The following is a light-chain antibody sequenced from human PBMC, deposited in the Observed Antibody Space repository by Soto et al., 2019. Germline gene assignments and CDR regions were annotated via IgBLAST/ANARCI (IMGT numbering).Light chain of an antibody. CDR1: QSIGSY. Sequence: EIVLTQSPATLSLSPGERATLSCRASQSIGSYLAWYQQKPGQAPRLLIYDSSNRATGIPARFSGSGSGTDFTLTISSLEPEDFAVHYCHQRYNWPPITFSQGTRLEI. J-gene: IGKJ5*01. CDR3: HQRYNWPPIT. V-gene: IGKV3-11*01. CDR2: DSS.